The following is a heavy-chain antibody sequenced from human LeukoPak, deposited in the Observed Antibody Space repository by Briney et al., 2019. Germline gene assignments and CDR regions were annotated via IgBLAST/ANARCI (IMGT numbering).Heavy chain of an antibody. CDR2: INPYSGGT. J-gene: IGHJ4*02. CDR3: VRDRTKYCSSTSCPLDY. CDR1: GYSFTGYC. Sequence: ASVKVSCKASGYSFTGYCMHWVRQAPGQGLEWMGWINPYSGGTNYAQKFQGRVTMTRDTSISTAYMELSRLRSGDTAVYYCVRDRTKYCSSTSCPLDYWGQGTLVTVSS. D-gene: IGHD2-2*01. V-gene: IGHV1-2*02.